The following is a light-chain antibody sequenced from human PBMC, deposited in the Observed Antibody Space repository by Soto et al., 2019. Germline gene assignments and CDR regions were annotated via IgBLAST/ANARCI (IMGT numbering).Light chain of an antibody. CDR1: SSDVGGYNY. CDR3: SSYTSSSTRV. J-gene: IGLJ1*01. CDR2: DVS. V-gene: IGLV2-14*01. Sequence: QPALTQPASVSGSPGQSMTISCTGTSSDVGGYNYVSWYQQHPGKAPKLMIYDVSNRPSGVSNRFSGSKSGNTASLTISGLQAEDEADYYCSSYTSSSTRVFGTGTKVTVL.